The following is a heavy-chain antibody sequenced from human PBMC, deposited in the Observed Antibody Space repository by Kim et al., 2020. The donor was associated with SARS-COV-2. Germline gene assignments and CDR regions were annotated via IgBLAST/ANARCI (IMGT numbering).Heavy chain of an antibody. CDR2: IYTGGGT. Sequence: GGSLRLSCAASGFTVSSDYMSWVRQAPGKGLEWVSVIYTGGGTYYADSVKGRFTISRHNSKNTLYLQMNSLSAEDTAVYYCARDRRNDYYYYKDVRGKG. D-gene: IGHD1-1*01. CDR1: GFTVSSDY. J-gene: IGHJ6*03. CDR3: ARDRRNDYYYYKDV. V-gene: IGHV3-53*04.